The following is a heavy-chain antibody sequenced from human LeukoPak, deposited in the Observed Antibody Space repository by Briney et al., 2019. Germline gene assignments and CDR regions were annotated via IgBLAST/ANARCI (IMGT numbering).Heavy chain of an antibody. CDR3: AKDGGYSYGIDAFDI. Sequence: PGGSLRLSCAASGFTFSSYGMHWVRQAPGKGLEWVAVIWYDGSNKYYADSVKGRFTISRDNSKNTLYLQMNSLRAEDTAVYYCAKDGGYSYGIDAFDIWGQGTMVTVSS. CDR1: GFTFSSYG. J-gene: IGHJ3*02. V-gene: IGHV3-33*06. CDR2: IWYDGSNK. D-gene: IGHD5-18*01.